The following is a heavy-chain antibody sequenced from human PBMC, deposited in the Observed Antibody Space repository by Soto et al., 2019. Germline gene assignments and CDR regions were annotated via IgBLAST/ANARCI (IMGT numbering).Heavy chain of an antibody. CDR1: GGSISSGGYY. CDR2: IYSSGST. Sequence: SETLSLTCTVSGGSISSGGYYWSWIRQHPGKGLEWIGYIYSSGSTHYNPSLQNRVTISIDTSKNQVSLNVNSVTAADTAVYYCARDHPHSYGVYYFDYWGQGTPVTAPQ. CDR3: ARDHPHSYGVYYFDY. J-gene: IGHJ4*02. D-gene: IGHD5-18*01. V-gene: IGHV4-61*08.